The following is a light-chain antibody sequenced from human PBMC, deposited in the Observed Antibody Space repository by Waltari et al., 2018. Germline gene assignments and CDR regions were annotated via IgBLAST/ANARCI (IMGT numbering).Light chain of an antibody. CDR3: SAYTATDTYV. CDR2: DVS. Sequence: SALTQPASMSGSPGQSITISCTGTRSDIGLYDYVPWYPQHPGKAPKLIISDVSQRPSGVTARFSGSKSGYTASLTISGLQTEDEADYYCSAYTATDTYVFGSGTTVTVL. J-gene: IGLJ1*01. V-gene: IGLV2-14*03. CDR1: RSDIGLYDY.